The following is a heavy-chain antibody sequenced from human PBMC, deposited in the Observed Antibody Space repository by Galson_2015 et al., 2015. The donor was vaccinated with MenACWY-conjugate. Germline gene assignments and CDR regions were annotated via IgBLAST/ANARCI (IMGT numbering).Heavy chain of an antibody. Sequence: SLRLSCAASGFTFTTYAMSWVRQAPGKGLEWVSAISGGGGTTKYADSVKGRFTISRDNSKSTLYLQMNSLRAEDTAVYYCAKVGASVYYDSSGYYYFDNWGQGTLVTVAS. CDR2: ISGGGGTT. CDR1: GFTFTTYA. D-gene: IGHD3-22*01. CDR3: AKVGASVYYDSSGYYYFDN. J-gene: IGHJ4*02. V-gene: IGHV3-23*01.